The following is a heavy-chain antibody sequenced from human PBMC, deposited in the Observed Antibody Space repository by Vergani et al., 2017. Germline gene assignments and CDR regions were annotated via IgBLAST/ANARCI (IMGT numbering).Heavy chain of an antibody. CDR2: ISYDGSNK. J-gene: IGHJ4*02. Sequence: QVQLVESGGGVVQPGRSLRLSCAASGFTFSSYGMHWVRQAPGKGLEWVAVISYDGSNKYYADSVKGRFTISRDNSKNTLYLQMNSLRAEDTAVYYCAKYGYYYDSSGYYVFSYWGQGTLVTVSS. D-gene: IGHD3-22*01. CDR1: GFTFSSYG. CDR3: AKYGYYYDSSGYYVFSY. V-gene: IGHV3-30*18.